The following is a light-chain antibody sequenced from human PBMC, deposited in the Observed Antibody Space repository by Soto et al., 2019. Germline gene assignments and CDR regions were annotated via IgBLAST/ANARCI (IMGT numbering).Light chain of an antibody. CDR3: AAWDDSLNSPL. CDR2: NSD. Sequence: QSVLTQPPSASGTPGQRVTISCSGTSSNVGSNSVSWYHHLPGTAPKLLIYNSDQRPSAVPDRFSGSKSDTSASLAISGLQSEDEADYYCAAWDDSLNSPLFGGGTKVTVL. V-gene: IGLV1-44*01. J-gene: IGLJ2*01. CDR1: SSNVGSNS.